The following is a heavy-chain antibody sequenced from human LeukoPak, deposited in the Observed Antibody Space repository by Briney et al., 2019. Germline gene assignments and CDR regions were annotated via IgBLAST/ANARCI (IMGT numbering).Heavy chain of an antibody. CDR2: IYSGGSGGST. J-gene: IGHJ5*02. D-gene: IGHD1-26*01. CDR3: TRVRSPSWFDP. V-gene: IGHV3-66*01. CDR1: GLTVTSNY. Sequence: GGSLRLSCAASGLTVTSNYMTWVRQAPGKGLEWVSVIYSGGSGGSTYYADSVKGRFTISRDNSKNTLYLQMNSLRVEDTAVYYCTRVRSPSWFDPWGQGTLVTVSS.